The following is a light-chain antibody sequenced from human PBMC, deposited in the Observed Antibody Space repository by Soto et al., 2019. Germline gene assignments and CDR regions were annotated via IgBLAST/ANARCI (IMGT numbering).Light chain of an antibody. CDR3: QQYSSYPWT. V-gene: IGKV3-20*01. CDR1: QSFSSNY. Sequence: IVLTKSPGTLSLSPWERATLSCRASQSFSSNYLAWYQQKPGQGPRLLIFGASSRATGIPDRFSGSGSGTDFTLTISSLQPDDFATYYCQQYSSYPWTFGQATKVDIK. CDR2: GAS. J-gene: IGKJ1*01.